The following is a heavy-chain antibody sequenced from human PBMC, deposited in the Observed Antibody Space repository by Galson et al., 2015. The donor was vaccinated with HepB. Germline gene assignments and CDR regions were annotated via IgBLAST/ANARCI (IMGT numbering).Heavy chain of an antibody. J-gene: IGHJ4*02. CDR2: ISSDGGTQ. D-gene: IGHD4/OR15-4a*01. V-gene: IGHV3-30*18. Sequence: LRLSCAASGFILSNYGMQWVRQPPGRGLQWVAVISSDGGTQYYADSVKGRFTISRDTSKNMLHLQMNSLRPEDTAVYYCVKESGIPQYGAYLDYWGQGALVTVSS. CDR3: VKESGIPQYGAYLDY. CDR1: GFILSNYG.